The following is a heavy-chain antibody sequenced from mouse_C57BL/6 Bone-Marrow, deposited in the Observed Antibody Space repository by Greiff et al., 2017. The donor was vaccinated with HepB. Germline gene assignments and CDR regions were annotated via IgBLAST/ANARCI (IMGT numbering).Heavy chain of an antibody. Sequence: EVKLVESEGGLVQPGRSMKLSCTASGFTFSDYYMAWVRQVPEKGLEWVANINYDGSSTYYLDSLKSRFIISRDNATNILYLQMSSLKSEDTATYYCARDNDGDYGDWGEGTTLTVSS. V-gene: IGHV5-16*01. CDR1: GFTFSDYY. D-gene: IGHD2-3*01. CDR2: INYDGSST. CDR3: ARDNDGDYGD. J-gene: IGHJ2*01.